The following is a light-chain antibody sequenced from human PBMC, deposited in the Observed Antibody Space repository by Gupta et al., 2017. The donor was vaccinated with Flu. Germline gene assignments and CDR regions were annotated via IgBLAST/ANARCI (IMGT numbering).Light chain of an antibody. Sequence: DIQMTQSPSSLSASVGDRVTITCRASQSISSYLNWYQQKPGKAPKLLIYAASSLQSGVPSRFSGSGSGTDFTLTISSLQPEDFAAYYCQQNDSTPRITFGQGTRRE. J-gene: IGKJ5*01. CDR2: AAS. V-gene: IGKV1-39*01. CDR1: QSISSY. CDR3: QQNDSTPRIT.